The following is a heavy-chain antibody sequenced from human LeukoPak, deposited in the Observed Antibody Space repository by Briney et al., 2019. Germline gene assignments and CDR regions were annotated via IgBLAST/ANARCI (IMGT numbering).Heavy chain of an antibody. CDR2: IIPIFGTA. CDR1: GYTFTSYG. V-gene: IGHV1-69*13. D-gene: IGHD3-10*01. J-gene: IGHJ5*02. CDR3: ARDPSPYGSGSYYNPNWFDP. Sequence: SVKVSCKASGYTFTSYGISWVRQAPGQGLEWMGGIIPIFGTANYAQKFQGRVTITADESTSTAYMELSSLRSEDTAVYYCARDPSPYGSGSYYNPNWFDPWGQGTLVTVSS.